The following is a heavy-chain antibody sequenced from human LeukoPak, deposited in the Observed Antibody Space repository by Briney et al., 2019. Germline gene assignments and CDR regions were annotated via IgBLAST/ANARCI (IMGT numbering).Heavy chain of an antibody. CDR3: ARDRYGDGFAHFDY. V-gene: IGHV1-2*02. D-gene: IGHD5-24*01. CDR1: GYTFTSYA. Sequence: ASVKVSCKASGYTFTSYAMHWVRQDPGQGLEWMGWITPSGGTNYPQKFQGRVAITRDTPITTAYMDLSRLTSDDTAVYYCARDRYGDGFAHFDYWGQGALVTVSS. CDR2: ITPSGGT. J-gene: IGHJ4*02.